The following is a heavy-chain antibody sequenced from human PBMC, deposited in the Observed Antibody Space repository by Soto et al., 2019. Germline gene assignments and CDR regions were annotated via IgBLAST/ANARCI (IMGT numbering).Heavy chain of an antibody. CDR1: GGSITGSNYY. CDR3: ARHDLTVTHVFDY. Sequence: LSLTCTVSGGSITGSNYYWGWIRQPPGKGLEWIGSIYYSGYTYYNPSLKSQVTISVDTSKNQFSLRLSSVTAADTAVYFCARHDLTVTHVFDYWGQGTLVTVSS. D-gene: IGHD4-4*01. CDR2: IYYSGYT. V-gene: IGHV4-39*01. J-gene: IGHJ4*02.